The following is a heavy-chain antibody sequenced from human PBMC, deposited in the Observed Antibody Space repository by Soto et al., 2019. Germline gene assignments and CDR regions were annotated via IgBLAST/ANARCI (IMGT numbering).Heavy chain of an antibody. D-gene: IGHD3-16*02. CDR1: GGSLGSNS. CDR2: IIPILDMT. Sequence: QVQLVQSGAEVKKPGSSVKVSCKASGGSLGSNSITRVRQAPGQGLEWMGRIIPILDMTNYPHTFQDRVKITADEPTSTLYIGLSSLTSEDTANYCRSVGEAGDYRYPRNDGFEIWGPGEKVTGSS. CDR3: SVGEAGDYRYPRNDGFEI. V-gene: IGHV1-69*02. J-gene: IGHJ3*02.